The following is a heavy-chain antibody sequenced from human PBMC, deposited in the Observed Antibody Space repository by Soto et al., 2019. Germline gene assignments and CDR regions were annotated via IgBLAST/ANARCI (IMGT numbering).Heavy chain of an antibody. D-gene: IGHD1-7*01. Sequence: SQTLSLTCAISGDSVSSNSAAWNWIRQSPSGGLEWLGRTYYRSRWYNDYAVSVRSRITINPDTSENQFSLHLNSVTPEDTAVYYCAGTTSLHWYYMDVWGKGTTVTVSS. CDR1: GDSVSSNSAA. CDR2: TYYRSRWYN. J-gene: IGHJ6*03. CDR3: AGTTSLHWYYMDV. V-gene: IGHV6-1*01.